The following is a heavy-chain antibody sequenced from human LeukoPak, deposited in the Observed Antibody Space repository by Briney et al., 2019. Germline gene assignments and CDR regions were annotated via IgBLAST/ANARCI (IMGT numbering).Heavy chain of an antibody. D-gene: IGHD3-16*01. V-gene: IGHV4-59*11. Sequence: PSETLSLTCTVSGVSISFHYWSWIRQPPGKGLEWIGYIHLSGSTYYDPSLRSRVTRSGDTSKNHFSLMLNSVTAADTAVYYCARGGVWYFDLWGRGTLVTVSS. J-gene: IGHJ2*01. CDR3: ARGGVWYFDL. CDR1: GVSISFHY. CDR2: IHLSGST.